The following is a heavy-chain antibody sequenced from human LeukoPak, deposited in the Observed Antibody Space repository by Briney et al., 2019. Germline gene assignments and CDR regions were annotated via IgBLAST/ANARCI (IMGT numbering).Heavy chain of an antibody. J-gene: IGHJ4*02. Sequence: GGSLRLSCAASRFTVSSNYMSWVRQTPWKGREWVSVIYSSGMTYYADSVKGRFTISRDNSKNTLYFHMNRLRAEDTAVYYCARDLYGVSHDYWGQGTLVTVSS. CDR2: IYSSGMT. V-gene: IGHV3-53*01. CDR3: ARDLYGVSHDY. D-gene: IGHD4-17*01. CDR1: RFTVSSNY.